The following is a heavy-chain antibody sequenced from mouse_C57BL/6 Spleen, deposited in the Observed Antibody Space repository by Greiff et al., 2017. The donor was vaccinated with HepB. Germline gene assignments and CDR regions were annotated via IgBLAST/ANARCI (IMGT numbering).Heavy chain of an antibody. CDR2: IDPEDGET. CDR3: ARGYGSSLWYFDV. V-gene: IGHV14-2*01. CDR1: GFNIKDYY. J-gene: IGHJ1*03. Sequence: DVKLQESGAELVKPGASVKLSCTASGFNIKDYYMHWVKQRTEQGLEWIGRIDPEDGETKYAPKFQGKATITADTSSNTAYLQLSSLTSEDTAVYYCARGYGSSLWYFDVWGTGTTVTVSS. D-gene: IGHD1-1*01.